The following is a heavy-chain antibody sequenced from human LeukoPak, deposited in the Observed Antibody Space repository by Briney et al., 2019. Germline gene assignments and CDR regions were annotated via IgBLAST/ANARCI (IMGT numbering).Heavy chain of an antibody. CDR1: GGSISSYY. V-gene: IGHV4-59*08. CDR2: IYYSGST. J-gene: IGHJ4*02. Sequence: ASETLSLTCTVSGGSISSYYWSWIRQPPGKGLEWIGYIYYSGSTNYNPSLKSRVTISVDTSKNQFSLKLSSVTAADTAVYYCARHDSGDYALGFDYWGQGTLVTVSS. CDR3: ARHDSGDYALGFDY. D-gene: IGHD4-17*01.